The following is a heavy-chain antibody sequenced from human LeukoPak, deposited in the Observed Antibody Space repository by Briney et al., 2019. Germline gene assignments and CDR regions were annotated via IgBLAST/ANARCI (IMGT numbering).Heavy chain of an antibody. CDR1: GFTFSSYA. V-gene: IGHV3-30*04. D-gene: IGHD6-19*01. CDR3: ARVPDSSGWAGDY. CDR2: ISKDGSDK. J-gene: IGHJ4*02. Sequence: GRSLRLSCAASGFTFSSYAIHWVRQAPGKGLEWVAVISKDGSDKYYADSVKGRFTISRDNSRNTLSLHMNSLGGEDTAVYYCARVPDSSGWAGDYWGQGTLVTVSS.